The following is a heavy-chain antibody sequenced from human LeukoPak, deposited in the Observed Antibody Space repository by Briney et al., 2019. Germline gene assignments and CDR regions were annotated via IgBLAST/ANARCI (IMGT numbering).Heavy chain of an antibody. CDR1: AFTFSSNW. CDR2: ISGSGSST. CDR3: ARDPDTHSGWSLPYYFDY. V-gene: IGHV3-23*01. D-gene: IGHD6-19*01. J-gene: IGHJ4*02. Sequence: GGSLRLSCAASAFTFSSNWMHWVRQVPGKGLEWVSVISGSGSSTYYTDSVKGRFTISRDNSKNTLYLQMNSLRAEDTAVYYCARDPDTHSGWSLPYYFDYWGQGTLVTVSA.